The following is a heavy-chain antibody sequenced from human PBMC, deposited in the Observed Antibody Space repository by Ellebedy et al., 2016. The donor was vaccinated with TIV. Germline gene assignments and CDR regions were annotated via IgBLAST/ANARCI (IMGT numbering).Heavy chain of an antibody. CDR1: GYTFTGYY. J-gene: IGHJ4*02. D-gene: IGHD5/OR15-5a*01. CDR3: TRDLTNIVSGDY. V-gene: IGHV1-2*02. Sequence: AASVKVSCKASGYTFTGYYIHWVRQAPGQGLEWMAWINPNSGGTNYAQKFQGRVTITRDTSTSTAFLELSRLRSEDTYVYYCTRDLTNIVSGDYWGQGTLVTVSS. CDR2: INPNSGGT.